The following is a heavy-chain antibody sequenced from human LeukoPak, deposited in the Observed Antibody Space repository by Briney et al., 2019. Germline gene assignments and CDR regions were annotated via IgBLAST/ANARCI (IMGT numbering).Heavy chain of an antibody. Sequence: GGSLRLSCAASGFTVSSNYMSWVRQAPGKGLEWVSVIYSGGSTYYADSVKGRFTISRDNSKNTLYLQMNSLRAEDTAVYYCAKRHCSSTSCYTLYYYYYMDVWGKGTTVTVSS. D-gene: IGHD2-2*02. CDR2: IYSGGST. CDR1: GFTVSSNY. J-gene: IGHJ6*03. CDR3: AKRHCSSTSCYTLYYYYYMDV. V-gene: IGHV3-66*04.